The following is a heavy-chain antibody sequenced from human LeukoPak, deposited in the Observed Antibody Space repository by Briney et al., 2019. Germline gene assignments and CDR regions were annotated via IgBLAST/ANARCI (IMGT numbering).Heavy chain of an antibody. CDR1: GGSISSYY. CDR3: ARGRITIFGVVIMYDY. J-gene: IGHJ4*02. D-gene: IGHD3-3*01. V-gene: IGHV4-59*01. CDR2: IYYSGST. Sequence: SETLSLTCTVSGGSISSYYWSWIRQPPGKALEWIGYIYYSGSTNYNPSLKSRVTISVDTSKNQFSLKLSSVTAADTAVYYCARGRITIFGVVIMYDYWGQGTLVTVSS.